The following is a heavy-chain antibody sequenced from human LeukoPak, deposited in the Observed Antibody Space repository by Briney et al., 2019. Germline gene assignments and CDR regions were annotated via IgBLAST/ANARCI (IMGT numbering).Heavy chain of an antibody. D-gene: IGHD2-2*01. V-gene: IGHV3-23*01. CDR2: ISGSGGST. Sequence: GGSLRLSCAASGFTFSSYAMSWVRQAPGKGLEWVSAISGSGGSTYYADSVKGRFTISRDNSKNTLYLQMNSLRAEDTAVYYCAKEVFWVVVPAAAFDYWGQGTLVNVSS. CDR3: AKEVFWVVVPAAAFDY. CDR1: GFTFSSYA. J-gene: IGHJ4*02.